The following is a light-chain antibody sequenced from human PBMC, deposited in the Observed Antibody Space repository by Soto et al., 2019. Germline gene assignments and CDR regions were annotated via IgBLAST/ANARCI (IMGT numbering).Light chain of an antibody. J-gene: IGKJ1*01. CDR3: QQYSSFPRT. Sequence: DIVMTQSPATLSVSPGERTTLSCRASRSVTTSLAWYLQKPGQAPRLLIYGASTRATGIPARFSGSGSGTEFTLTISSLEPDDFAVYYCQQYSSFPRTFGQGTKVDIK. CDR1: RSVTTS. V-gene: IGKV3-15*01. CDR2: GAS.